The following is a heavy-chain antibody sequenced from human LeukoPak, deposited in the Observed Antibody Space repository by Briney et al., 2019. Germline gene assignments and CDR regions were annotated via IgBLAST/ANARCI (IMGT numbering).Heavy chain of an antibody. V-gene: IGHV3-7*01. J-gene: IGHJ4*02. CDR2: IKQDGSEK. CDR3: ARDSNVWGSSFDY. Sequence: PGGSLGLSCGASGFTFSSYWMHWVRQAPGKGLEWVANIKQDGSEKYYVDSVKGRFTISRDSARSSLYLQMNSLRAEDTAVYYCARDSNVWGSSFDYWGQGTLVTVSS. D-gene: IGHD3-16*01. CDR1: GFTFSSYW.